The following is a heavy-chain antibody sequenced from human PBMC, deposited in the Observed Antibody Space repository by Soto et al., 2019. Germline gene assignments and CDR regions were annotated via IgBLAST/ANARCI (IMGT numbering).Heavy chain of an antibody. D-gene: IGHD3-10*01. CDR2: IFYTGTT. J-gene: IGHJ4*02. V-gene: IGHV4-59*11. CDR3: ARVRPGVLITSLDY. Sequence: QVQLQESGPGLVKPSETLSLTCTVSGGSIRSHYWSWIRQPPGKGLEWIGYIFYTGTTNYNPSLKSRVTISLDTSKNQFSLKLSSVTAADTAVYYCARVRPGVLITSLDYWGQGTLVTVSS. CDR1: GGSIRSHY.